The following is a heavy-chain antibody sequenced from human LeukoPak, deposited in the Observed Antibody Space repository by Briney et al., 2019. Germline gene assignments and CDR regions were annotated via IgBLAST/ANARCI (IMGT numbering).Heavy chain of an antibody. CDR3: ARSHRQLLWFGELFLDAFDI. V-gene: IGHV5-10-1*01. J-gene: IGHJ3*02. CDR2: IDPSDSYT. CDR1: GYSFTSYW. Sequence: GESLKISCKGSGYSFTSYWISWVRQMPGKGLEWMERIDPSDSYTNYSPSFQGHVTISADKSISTAYLQWSSLKASDTAMYYCARSHRQLLWFGELFLDAFDIWGQGTMVTVSS. D-gene: IGHD3-10*01.